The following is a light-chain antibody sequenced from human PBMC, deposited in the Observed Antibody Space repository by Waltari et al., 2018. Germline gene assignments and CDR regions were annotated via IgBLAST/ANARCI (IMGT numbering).Light chain of an antibody. J-gene: IGKJ1*01. CDR1: QNIRDF. CDR2: RAS. Sequence: DVQMTQSPSTLSASVGDRVTITCRASQNIRDFLAWYQQRPGNAPSLLIFRASTLQTGVPARFSGSGSGTAFTLTISSLQPDDFATYFCQQYNGYFTWTFGEGTKVEIK. CDR3: QQYNGYFTWT. V-gene: IGKV1-5*01.